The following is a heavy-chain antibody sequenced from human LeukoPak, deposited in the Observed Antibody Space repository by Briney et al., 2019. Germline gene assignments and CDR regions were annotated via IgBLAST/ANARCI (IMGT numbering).Heavy chain of an antibody. D-gene: IGHD5-18*01. CDR2: ISAYNGTT. Sequence: GASVKVSCKASGYTFTSYGISWVRQAPGQGLERMGWISAYNGTTNYAQKLQGRVTMTTDTSTSTAYMELRSLRSDDTAVYYCAREMYSYGSAVSDYWGQGTLVTVSS. CDR3: AREMYSYGSAVSDY. J-gene: IGHJ4*02. V-gene: IGHV1-18*01. CDR1: GYTFTSYG.